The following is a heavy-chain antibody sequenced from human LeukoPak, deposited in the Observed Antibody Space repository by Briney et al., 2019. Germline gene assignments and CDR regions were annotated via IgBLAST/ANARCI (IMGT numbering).Heavy chain of an antibody. Sequence: PGGTLRLSCAASGFTFSSYGMSWVRQAPGKGLEWVSAISGSGGSTYYADSVKGRFTISRDNSKNTLFLQMDSLRAEDTAVYYCAKGGFGRPFDYWGQGTLVTVSS. CDR3: AKGGFGRPFDY. J-gene: IGHJ4*02. D-gene: IGHD3-10*01. CDR2: ISGSGGST. V-gene: IGHV3-23*01. CDR1: GFTFSSYG.